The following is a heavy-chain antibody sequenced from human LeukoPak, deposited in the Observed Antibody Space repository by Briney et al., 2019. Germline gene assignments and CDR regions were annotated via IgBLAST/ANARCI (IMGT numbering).Heavy chain of an antibody. V-gene: IGHV3-23*01. Sequence: GGSLRVSCAASGFTFSSYAMSWVRQAPGKGLEWVSAISGSGGSTYYADSVKGRFTISRDNSKNTLYLQMNSLRAEDTAVYYCAKVWAYYYDQIAWGQGTLVTVSS. D-gene: IGHD3-22*01. CDR1: GFTFSSYA. J-gene: IGHJ5*02. CDR2: ISGSGGST. CDR3: AKVWAYYYDQIA.